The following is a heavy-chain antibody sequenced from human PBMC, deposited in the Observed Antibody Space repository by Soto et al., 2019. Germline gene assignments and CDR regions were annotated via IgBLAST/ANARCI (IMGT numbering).Heavy chain of an antibody. V-gene: IGHV5-51*01. Sequence: GESLKISCKGSGYSFTSYWIGWVRQMPGKGLEWMGIIYPGDSDTRYSPSFQGQVTISADKSISTAYLQWSSLKASDTAMYYCARQGGYCSGGSCYHYYGMDVWGQGTTVTVSS. J-gene: IGHJ6*02. D-gene: IGHD2-15*01. CDR1: GYSFTSYW. CDR2: IYPGDSDT. CDR3: ARQGGYCSGGSCYHYYGMDV.